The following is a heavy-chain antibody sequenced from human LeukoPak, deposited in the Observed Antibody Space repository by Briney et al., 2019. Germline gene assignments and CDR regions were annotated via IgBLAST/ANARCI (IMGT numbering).Heavy chain of an antibody. Sequence: PGGSLGLFRAASGFTFCSLGMHWVRQAPGKGLEGVAVKTYDGYYKYYADFVKGRFTISSDNSKNTLFLQMNSLRAEDTAVYYCAKDLKSMVRGACMDAWGQGTTVTVSS. CDR1: GFTFCSLG. V-gene: IGHV3-30*18. CDR2: KTYDGYYK. J-gene: IGHJ6*02. CDR3: AKDLKSMVRGACMDA. D-gene: IGHD3-10*01.